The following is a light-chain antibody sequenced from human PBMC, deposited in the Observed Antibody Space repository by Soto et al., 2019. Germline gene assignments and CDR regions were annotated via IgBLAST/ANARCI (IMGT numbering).Light chain of an antibody. CDR1: QSISSW. CDR2: AAS. J-gene: IGKJ4*01. CDR3: QQYYSYPSLT. V-gene: IGKV1-5*01. Sequence: DIQMTQSPSTLSASVVDRVIITLRVSQSISSWLAWYQQKPGKAPKLLIYAASTLQSGVPSRFSGSGSGTDFTLTISCLQSEDFATYYCQQYYSYPSLTFGGGTKVDIK.